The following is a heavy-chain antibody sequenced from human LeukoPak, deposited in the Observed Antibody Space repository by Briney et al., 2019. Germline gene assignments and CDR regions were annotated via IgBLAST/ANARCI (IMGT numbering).Heavy chain of an antibody. D-gene: IGHD2-21*02. CDR3: ATLPWSGGDCYSCVASDSAVGLIDY. CDR2: IYYSGNT. CDR1: GGSISSYY. J-gene: IGHJ4*02. V-gene: IGHV4-59*12. Sequence: SETLSLTCTVSGGSISSYYWSWIRQPPGKGLEWIGYIYYSGNTNYNPSLKSRVTISVDTSKNQFSLKLSSVTAADTAVYYCATLPWSGGDCYSCVASDSAVGLIDYWGQGTLVTVSS.